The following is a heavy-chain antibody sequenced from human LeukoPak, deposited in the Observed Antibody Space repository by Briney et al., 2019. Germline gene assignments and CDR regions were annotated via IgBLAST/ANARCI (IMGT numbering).Heavy chain of an antibody. CDR3: VKSGGYGLIDY. D-gene: IGHD6-19*01. V-gene: IGHV4-39*01. Sequence: SETLSLTCIVSGGSISTSTYYWAWVRQPPGKGLEWIGSIYKTGSTNYSPSLKSRVTISVDTSENQFSLRLSSVTAADTAMYYCVKSGGYGLIDYWGQGTLVTVSS. CDR1: GGSISTSTYY. CDR2: IYKTGST. J-gene: IGHJ4*02.